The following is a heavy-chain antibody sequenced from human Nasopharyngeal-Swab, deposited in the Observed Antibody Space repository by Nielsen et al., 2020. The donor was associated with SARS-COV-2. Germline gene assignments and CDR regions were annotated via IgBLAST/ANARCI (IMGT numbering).Heavy chain of an antibody. J-gene: IGHJ6*02. CDR1: GFTFSDHY. CDR2: TRNKANSYTT. V-gene: IGHV3-72*01. Sequence: GESLKISCAASGFTFSDHYMDWVRQDPGKGLEWVGRTRNKANSYTTEYAASVNGRFTISRDDSENSVYLQMNSLKTEDTAVYYCARGATIFGVVLGESYGMDVWGQGTTVTVSS. D-gene: IGHD3-3*01. CDR3: ARGATIFGVVLGESYGMDV.